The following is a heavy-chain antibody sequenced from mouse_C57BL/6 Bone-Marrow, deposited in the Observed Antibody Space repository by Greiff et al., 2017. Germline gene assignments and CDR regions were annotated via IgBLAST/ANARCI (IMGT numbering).Heavy chain of an antibody. CDR1: GYAFSSSW. J-gene: IGHJ1*03. Sequence: VQLQQSGPELVKPGASVKISCKASGYAFSSSWMNWVKQRPGTGLEWIGRIYPGDGDTNYNGKFKGKATLTADKSSSTAYMQLSSLTSEDSAVYFCASTAQGHWYFDVWGTGTTVTVSS. V-gene: IGHV1-82*01. D-gene: IGHD3-2*02. CDR2: IYPGDGDT. CDR3: ASTAQGHWYFDV.